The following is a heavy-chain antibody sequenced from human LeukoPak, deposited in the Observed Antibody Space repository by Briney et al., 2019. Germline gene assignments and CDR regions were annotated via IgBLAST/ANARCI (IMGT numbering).Heavy chain of an antibody. D-gene: IGHD1-1*01. Sequence: PSETLSLTCAVYGGSFSGYYWSWIRQPPGKGLEWIGEINHSGSTNYNPSLKSRVTISVDTSKNQFSLHLNSVTPEDTAVYYCARLNWDHAFDAWGQGTMVTVSS. CDR3: ARLNWDHAFDA. CDR1: GGSFSGYY. V-gene: IGHV4-34*01. J-gene: IGHJ3*01. CDR2: INHSGST.